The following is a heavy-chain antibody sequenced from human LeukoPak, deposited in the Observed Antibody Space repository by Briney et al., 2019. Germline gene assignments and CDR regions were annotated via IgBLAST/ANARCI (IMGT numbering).Heavy chain of an antibody. CDR1: GYTFTSYA. J-gene: IGHJ4*02. V-gene: IGHV7-4-1*02. D-gene: IGHD3-3*01. CDR3: AREMSRITIFGVVIEDGY. Sequence: ASVKVSCKASGYTFTSYAMNWVRQAPGQGLEWMGWINTNTGNPTYAQGFTGRFVFSLDTSVSTAYLQISSLKAEDTAVYYCAREMSRITIFGVVIEDGYWGQGTLVTVSS. CDR2: INTNTGNP.